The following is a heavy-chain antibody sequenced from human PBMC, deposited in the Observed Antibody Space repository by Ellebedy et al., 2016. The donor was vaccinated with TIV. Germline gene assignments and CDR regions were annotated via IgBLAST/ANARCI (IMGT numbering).Heavy chain of an antibody. CDR2: IYYSGST. D-gene: IGHD3-22*01. CDR3: ARFISSYYYSSEAGYGMYV. V-gene: IGHV4-59*01. CDR1: GGSFSGYY. Sequence: MPSETLSLTCAVYGGSFSGYYWSRIRQPPGKGLEWIGYIYYSGSTNYNPSLKSRVTIPVDTSKNQFSLKLSSVTAADMAVYYCARFISSYYYSSEAGYGMYVWGQGTTVTVSS. J-gene: IGHJ6*02.